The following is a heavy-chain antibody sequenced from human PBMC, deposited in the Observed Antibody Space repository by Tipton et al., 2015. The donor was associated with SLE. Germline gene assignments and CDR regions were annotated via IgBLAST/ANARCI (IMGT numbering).Heavy chain of an antibody. CDR1: GYSITSGYY. CDR3: ARRPYVSSGYFFDY. CDR2: MYHSGTT. Sequence: GLVKPSETLSLTCAVSGYSITSGYYWGWIRQPPGRGLEWIGNMYHSGTTYYNPSLKSRVTISPDTSKNQFSLKLSSVTAADTAVYYCARRPYVSSGYFFDYWGQVTLVTVSS. J-gene: IGHJ4*02. D-gene: IGHD3-22*01. V-gene: IGHV4-38-2*01.